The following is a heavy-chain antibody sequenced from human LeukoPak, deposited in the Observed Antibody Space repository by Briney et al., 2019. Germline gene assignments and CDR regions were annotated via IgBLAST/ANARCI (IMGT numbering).Heavy chain of an antibody. CDR2: IRGSGGST. V-gene: IGHV3-23*01. J-gene: IGHJ4*01. CDR3: AKDSYGSGTYPSLFNY. Sequence: GGSLRLSCGASGFXFGSYVMSWVRQAPGKGREWVSAIRGSGGSTYYADSVKGRFTISRDNSKNTLYLQMNSLRAEDTAVYYCAKDSYGSGTYPSLFNYWGHGALVTVSS. CDR1: GFXFGSYV. D-gene: IGHD3-10*01.